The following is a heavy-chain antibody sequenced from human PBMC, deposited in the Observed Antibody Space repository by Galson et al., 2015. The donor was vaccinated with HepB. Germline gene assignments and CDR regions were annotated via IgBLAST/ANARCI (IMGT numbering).Heavy chain of an antibody. CDR3: ARALGYCSSTSCYPHGAFDI. J-gene: IGHJ3*02. V-gene: IGHV1-2*02. CDR1: GYTFTGYY. CDR2: INPNSGGT. Sequence: SVKVSCKASGYTFTGYYMHWVRQAPGQGLEWMGWINPNSGGTNYAQKFQGRVTMTRDTSISTAYMELSRLRSDDTAVYYCARALGYCSSTSCYPHGAFDIWGQGTMVTVSS. D-gene: IGHD2-2*01.